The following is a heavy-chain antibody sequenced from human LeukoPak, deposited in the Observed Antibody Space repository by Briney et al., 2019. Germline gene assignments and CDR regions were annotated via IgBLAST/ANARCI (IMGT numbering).Heavy chain of an antibody. D-gene: IGHD3-10*01. Sequence: GGSLRLSCAASGFTFSGSAMHWVRQASGKGLEWVGRIRSKANSYATAYAASVKGRFTISRDDSKNTAYLQMNGLKTEDTAVYYCSGSYVYNWFDPWGQGTLVTVSS. CDR2: IRSKANSYAT. CDR3: SGSYVYNWFDP. J-gene: IGHJ5*02. V-gene: IGHV3-73*01. CDR1: GFTFSGSA.